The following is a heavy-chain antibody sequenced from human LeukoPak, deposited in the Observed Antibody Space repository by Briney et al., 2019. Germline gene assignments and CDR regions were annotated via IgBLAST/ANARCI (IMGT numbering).Heavy chain of an antibody. J-gene: IGHJ4*02. CDR1: GFTFSRYA. CDR3: AKRLHFGGIAAAGTFDH. CDR2: ISGSGGNT. D-gene: IGHD6-13*01. Sequence: GGSLRLSCAASGFTFSRYAMSWVRQAPGKGLEWVSAISGSGGNTYYADSVKGRFTISRGKSKNTLFLQMNSLRAEDTAVYYCAKRLHFGGIAAAGTFDHWGQGTLVTVSS. V-gene: IGHV3-23*01.